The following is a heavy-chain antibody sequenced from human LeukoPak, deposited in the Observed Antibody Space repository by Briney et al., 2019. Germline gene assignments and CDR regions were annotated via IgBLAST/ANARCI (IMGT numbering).Heavy chain of an antibody. V-gene: IGHV4-34*01. CDR2: IYYSGST. CDR1: GGSFSGYY. Sequence: SETLSLTCAVYGGSFSGYYWSWIRQPPGEGLEWIATIYYSGSTYYKPSLKSRLTISVDSSKNQFSLKMNSVTAADTAVYYCARHGNWDPFDYWGQGTLVTVSS. D-gene: IGHD7-27*01. J-gene: IGHJ4*02. CDR3: ARHGNWDPFDY.